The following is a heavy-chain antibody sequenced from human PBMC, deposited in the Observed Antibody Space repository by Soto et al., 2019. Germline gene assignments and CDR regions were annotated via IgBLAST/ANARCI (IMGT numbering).Heavy chain of an antibody. Sequence: SETLSLTCAVYGGSFNHDYWSWIRQSPGKGLEWIGEINHSGSTNYNPSLKSRVTISVDTSKNQFSLKLTSVTAADTAVYYCARVGLRYCSSTSCSPGWGQGTLVTVSS. CDR3: ARVGLRYCSSTSCSPG. CDR2: INHSGST. CDR1: GGSFNHDY. V-gene: IGHV4-34*01. D-gene: IGHD2-2*01. J-gene: IGHJ4*02.